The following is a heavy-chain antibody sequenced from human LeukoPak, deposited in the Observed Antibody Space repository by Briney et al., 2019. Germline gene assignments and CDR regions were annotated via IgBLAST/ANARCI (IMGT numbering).Heavy chain of an antibody. CDR2: ISYDGSNK. CDR1: GFTFSSYG. CDR3: AKSHYYDSSGYLGY. V-gene: IGHV3-30*18. J-gene: IGHJ4*02. Sequence: PGGSLRLSCAASGFTFSSYGMHWVRQAPGKGLEWVAVISYDGSNKYYADSVKGRFTISRDNSKNTLYLQMNSLRAEDTAVYYCAKSHYYDSSGYLGYWGQGTLVTVSS. D-gene: IGHD3-22*01.